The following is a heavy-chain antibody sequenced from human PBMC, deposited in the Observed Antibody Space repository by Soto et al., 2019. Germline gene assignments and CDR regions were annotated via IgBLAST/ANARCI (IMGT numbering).Heavy chain of an antibody. D-gene: IGHD3-3*01. CDR3: ATGVSTSFGLVDDSRTDY. CDR1: GASISRGCYF. J-gene: IGHJ4*02. CDR2: VYYNGNT. Sequence: SETLSLTCTVSGASISRGCYFWNWIRQHPGKGLEWVGYVYYNGNTYYNPSLKSRVIISLDTSNNQFSLTLTSVTATDTAVYYCATGVSTSFGLVDDSRTDYWGQGTLVTVSS. V-gene: IGHV4-31*03.